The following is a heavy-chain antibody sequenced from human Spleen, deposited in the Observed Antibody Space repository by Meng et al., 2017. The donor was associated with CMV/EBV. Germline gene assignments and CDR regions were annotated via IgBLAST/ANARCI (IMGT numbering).Heavy chain of an antibody. D-gene: IGHD4-17*01. J-gene: IGHJ4*02. Sequence: ASVKVSCKASGYTFTAYYMHWVRQAPGQGPEWMGWSNPNSVGTNYAQKFQGRVTMTRDASITTAYMELSRLTSDDTAVYYCAKDFGHATVTTGYWGQGTLVTVSS. CDR3: AKDFGHATVTTGY. V-gene: IGHV1-2*02. CDR1: GYTFTAYY. CDR2: SNPNSVGT.